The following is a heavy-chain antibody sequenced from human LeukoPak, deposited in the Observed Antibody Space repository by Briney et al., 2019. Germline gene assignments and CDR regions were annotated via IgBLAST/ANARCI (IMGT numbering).Heavy chain of an antibody. V-gene: IGHV3-7*01. CDR3: AREGVVVGRDFDY. D-gene: IGHD2-15*01. CDR2: IKQDGSEK. Sequence: AGGSLRLSCAASGFTFSSYWMSWVRQAPGKGLEWVANIKQDGSEKYYVDSVKGRFTISRDNAKNSLYLQMNSLRAEDTAFYYCAREGVVVGRDFDYWGQGTLVTVSS. CDR1: GFTFSSYW. J-gene: IGHJ4*02.